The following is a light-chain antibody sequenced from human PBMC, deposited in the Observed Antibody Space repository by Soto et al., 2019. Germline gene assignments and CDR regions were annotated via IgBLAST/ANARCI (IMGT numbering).Light chain of an antibody. J-gene: IGKJ1*01. CDR2: GQF. V-gene: IGKV3-20*01. Sequence: ILLAQSPGTLSLSPGERATLAWRASQSIRSNYLAWYQQKPGQAPRFLIYGQFSRATGIPDRFSGSGSGTDFTLTISRLEPEDFAVYYCKQYGSSPVTCGQGTKV. CDR1: QSIRSNY. CDR3: KQYGSSPVT.